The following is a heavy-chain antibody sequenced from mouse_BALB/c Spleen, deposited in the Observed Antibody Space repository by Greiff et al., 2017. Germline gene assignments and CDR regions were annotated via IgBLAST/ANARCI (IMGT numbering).Heavy chain of an antibody. CDR1: GYSITSGYY. J-gene: IGHJ4*01. V-gene: IGHV3-6*02. Sequence: DVQLQESGPGLVKPSQSLSLTCSVTGYSITSGYYWYWIRQFPGNKLEWMGYISYDGSNNYNPSLKNRISITRDTSKNQFFLKLNYVTTEDTATYYCARDRGYADAMDYWGQGTLVTVSA. CDR2: ISYDGSN. CDR3: ARDRGYADAMDY. D-gene: IGHD2-2*01.